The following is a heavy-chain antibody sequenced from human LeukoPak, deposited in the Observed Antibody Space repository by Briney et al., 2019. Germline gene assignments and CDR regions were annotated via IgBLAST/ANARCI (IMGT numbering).Heavy chain of an antibody. Sequence: SETLSLTCAVSGGSISSSNWWSWVRQPPGKGLEWIGEIYHSGSTNYNPSLKSRVTISVDKSKNQFSLKLSSVTAADTAVYYCARDPFEAVAENDAFDIWGQGTMVTVSS. CDR2: IYHSGST. V-gene: IGHV4-4*02. CDR1: GGSISSSNW. J-gene: IGHJ3*02. D-gene: IGHD6-19*01. CDR3: ARDPFEAVAENDAFDI.